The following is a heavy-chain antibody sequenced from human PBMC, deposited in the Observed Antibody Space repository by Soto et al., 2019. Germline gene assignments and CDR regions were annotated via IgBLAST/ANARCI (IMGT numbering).Heavy chain of an antibody. Sequence: PVGSLRLSCEASGFKFDDHMMHWVRQAPGKGLEWISLISWDGGSIDYADSIKGRFTVSRDNSKTSLYLHMHSLTSDDAAFYFCAKEGNGGSSLDSWGQGTLVTVSS. V-gene: IGHV3-43*01. J-gene: IGHJ5*01. CDR3: AKEGNGGSSLDS. CDR2: ISWDGGSI. CDR1: GFKFDDHM. D-gene: IGHD2-15*01.